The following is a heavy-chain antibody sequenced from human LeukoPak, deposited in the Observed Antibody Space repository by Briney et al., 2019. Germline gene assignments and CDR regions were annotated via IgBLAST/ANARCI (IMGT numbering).Heavy chain of an antibody. Sequence: SETLSFTCTVSGGSISSGSYYWSWIRQPAGKGLEWIGRIYTSGSTNYNPSLKSRVTISVDTSKNQFSLKLSSVTAADTAVYYCARAGKVGGRNWAWFDPWGQGTLVTVSS. D-gene: IGHD1-26*01. V-gene: IGHV4-61*02. J-gene: IGHJ5*02. CDR2: IYTSGST. CDR1: GGSISSGSYY. CDR3: ARAGKVGGRNWAWFDP.